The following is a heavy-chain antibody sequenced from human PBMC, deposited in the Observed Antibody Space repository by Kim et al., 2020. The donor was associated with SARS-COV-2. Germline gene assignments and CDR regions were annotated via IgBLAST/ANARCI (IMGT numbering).Heavy chain of an antibody. CDR3: ARDHPLQQQLVLYFYYYGMDV. CDR2: ISYDGSNK. V-gene: IGHV3-30-3*01. Sequence: GGSLRLSCAASGFTFSSYAMHWVRQAPGKGLEWVAVISYDGSNKYYADSVKGRFTISRDNSKNTLYLQMNSLRAEDTAVYYCARDHPLQQQLVLYFYYYGMDVWGQGTTVTVSS. D-gene: IGHD6-13*01. CDR1: GFTFSSYA. J-gene: IGHJ6*02.